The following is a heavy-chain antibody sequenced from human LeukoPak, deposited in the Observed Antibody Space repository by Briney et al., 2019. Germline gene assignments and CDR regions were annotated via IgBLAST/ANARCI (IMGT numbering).Heavy chain of an antibody. CDR2: IYYSGST. D-gene: IGHD3-10*01. V-gene: IGHV4-39*01. CDR1: GGSISSSSYY. Sequence: TSETLSLTCTVSGGSISSSSYYWGWIRQPPGKGLEWIGSIYYSGSTYYNPSLKSRVTISVDTSKNQFSLKLSSVTAADTAVYYCARRGDVGPADHAEELFDPWGQGTLVTVSS. J-gene: IGHJ5*02. CDR3: ARRGDVGPADHAEELFDP.